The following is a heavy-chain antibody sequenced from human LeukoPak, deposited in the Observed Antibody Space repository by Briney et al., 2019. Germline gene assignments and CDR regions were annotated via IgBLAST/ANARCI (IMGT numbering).Heavy chain of an antibody. CDR3: ARRGGVRGVISDY. CDR1: GGSFSGYY. V-gene: IGHV4-34*01. Sequence: SETLSLTCAVYGGSFSGYYWSWIRQPPGKGLEWIGEINHSGSTNYNPSLKSRVTISVDTSKNQFSLKLSSMTAADTAVYYCARRGGVRGVISDYWGQGTLVTVSS. CDR2: INHSGST. D-gene: IGHD3-10*01. J-gene: IGHJ4*02.